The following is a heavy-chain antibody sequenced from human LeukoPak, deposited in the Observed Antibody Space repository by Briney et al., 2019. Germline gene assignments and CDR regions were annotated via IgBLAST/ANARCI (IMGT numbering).Heavy chain of an antibody. J-gene: IGHJ5*02. CDR1: GYTFTSYG. Sequence: GASVKVSCKASGYTFTSYGISWVRQAPGQGLEWMGWISAYNGNTNYAQKLQGRVTMTTDTSTSTAYMELRSLRSDDTAVYYCARGPDYDFWSGSNWFDPWGQGTLVTVSS. CDR2: ISAYNGNT. CDR3: ARGPDYDFWSGSNWFDP. V-gene: IGHV1-18*01. D-gene: IGHD3-3*01.